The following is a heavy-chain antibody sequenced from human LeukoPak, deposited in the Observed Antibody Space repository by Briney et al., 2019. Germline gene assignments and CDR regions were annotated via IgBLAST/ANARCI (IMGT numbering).Heavy chain of an antibody. D-gene: IGHD6-19*01. J-gene: IGHJ5*02. CDR1: GYSFTSYW. CDR2: IYPGDSDT. Sequence: GESLKISCKGSGYSFTSYWIGWVRQMPGKGLEWMGIIYPGDSDTRYSPSFQGQVTISADKSISTAYLQWSSLKASDTAMYYCATTGVSSGWPNWFDPWAREPWSPSPQ. V-gene: IGHV5-51*01. CDR3: ATTGVSSGWPNWFDP.